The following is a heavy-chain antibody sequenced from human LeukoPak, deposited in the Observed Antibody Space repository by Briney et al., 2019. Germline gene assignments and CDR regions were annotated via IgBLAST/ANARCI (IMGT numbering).Heavy chain of an antibody. CDR3: ARDKSYYDILTGYHYYYGMDV. D-gene: IGHD3-9*01. CDR2: ISAYNGNT. V-gene: IGHV1-18*04. CDR1: GYTFTSYG. J-gene: IGHJ6*04. Sequence: GASVKVSCKASGYTFTSYGISWVRQAPGQGLEWMGWISAYNGNTNYAQKLQGRVTMTTDTSTSTAYMELRSLRSDDTAVYYCARDKSYYDILTGYHYYYGMDVWGKGTTVTVSS.